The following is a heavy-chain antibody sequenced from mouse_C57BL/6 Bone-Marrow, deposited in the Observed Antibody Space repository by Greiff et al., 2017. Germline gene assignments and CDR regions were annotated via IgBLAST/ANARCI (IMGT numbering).Heavy chain of an antibody. D-gene: IGHD1-1*01. CDR1: GYTFTSYW. J-gene: IGHJ4*01. CDR2: IHPSDSDT. CDR3: AIGRYYGSSYEGAMDY. V-gene: IGHV1-74*01. Sequence: QVQLKQPGAELVKPGASVKVSCKASGYTFTSYWMHWVKQRPGQGLEWIGRIHPSDSDTNYNQKFKGKATLTVDKSSSTAYMQLSSLTSEDSAVYYCAIGRYYGSSYEGAMDYWGQGTSVTVSS.